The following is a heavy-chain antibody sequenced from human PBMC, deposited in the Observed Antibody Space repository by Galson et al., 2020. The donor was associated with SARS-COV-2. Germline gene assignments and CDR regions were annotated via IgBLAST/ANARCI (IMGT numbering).Heavy chain of an antibody. D-gene: IGHD1-7*01. CDR1: GFTFSSYA. Sequence: GESLKISCAASGFTFSSYAMHWVRQAPGKGLEWVAVISYDGSNKYYADSVKGRLTISRDNSKNTLYLQMNSLRAEDTAVYYCASELELRTFDYWGQGTLVTVSS. CDR3: ASELELRTFDY. V-gene: IGHV3-30*01. J-gene: IGHJ4*02. CDR2: ISYDGSNK.